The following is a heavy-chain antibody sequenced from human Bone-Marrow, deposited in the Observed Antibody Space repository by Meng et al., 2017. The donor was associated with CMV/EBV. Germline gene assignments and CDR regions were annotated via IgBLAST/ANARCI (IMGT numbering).Heavy chain of an antibody. CDR3: ARGPRWLDP. V-gene: IGHV3-21*01. J-gene: IGHJ5*02. Sequence: GESLKISCAASGFTFSSYSMNWVRQAPGKGLEWVSSISSSSSYIYYADSVKGRFTISRDNAKNSLYLQMNSLRAEDTAVYYCARGPRWLDPWGQGTLVTVSS. CDR2: ISSSSSYI. CDR1: GFTFSSYS.